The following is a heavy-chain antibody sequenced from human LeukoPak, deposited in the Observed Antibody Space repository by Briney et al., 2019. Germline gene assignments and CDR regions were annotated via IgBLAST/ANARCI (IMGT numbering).Heavy chain of an antibody. Sequence: GGSLRLSCAASGFTFSSYSMNWVRQAPGKGLEWVSSIGSSSSYIYYAASVKGRFTLSRDNAKNSLYLQMNSLRAEDTAVYYCARATRAGTTNLDYWGQGTLVTVSS. D-gene: IGHD1-1*01. J-gene: IGHJ4*02. CDR2: IGSSSSYI. CDR3: ARATRAGTTNLDY. V-gene: IGHV3-21*01. CDR1: GFTFSSYS.